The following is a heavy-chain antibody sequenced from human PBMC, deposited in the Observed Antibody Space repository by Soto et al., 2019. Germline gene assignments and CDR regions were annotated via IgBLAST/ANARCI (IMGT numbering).Heavy chain of an antibody. D-gene: IGHD3-3*01. CDR3: ASGKPQSAYYGMDV. V-gene: IGHV1-69*13. CDR2: IIPIFGTA. J-gene: IGHJ6*02. Sequence: SVKVCCKASGGTLSSYAIRWVRQAPGQGLEWMGGIIPIFGTANYAQKFQGRVTITADESTSTAYMELSSLRSEDTAVYYCASGKPQSAYYGMDVWGQGTTVTVSS. CDR1: GGTLSSYA.